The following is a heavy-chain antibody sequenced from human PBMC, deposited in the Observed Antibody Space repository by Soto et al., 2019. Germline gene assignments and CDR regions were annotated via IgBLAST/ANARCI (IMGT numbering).Heavy chain of an antibody. D-gene: IGHD1-1*01. CDR2: IYYSGST. CDR1: SGSISSGDYY. V-gene: IGHV4-30-4*01. Sequence: SEILSLTCTVSSGSISSGDYYWSWIRQPPGKGLEWIGYIYYSGSTYYNPSLKSRVTISVDTSKNQFSLKLSSVTAADTAVYYCARDRYWNSLYYFDYWGQGTLVTVSS. CDR3: ARDRYWNSLYYFDY. J-gene: IGHJ4*02.